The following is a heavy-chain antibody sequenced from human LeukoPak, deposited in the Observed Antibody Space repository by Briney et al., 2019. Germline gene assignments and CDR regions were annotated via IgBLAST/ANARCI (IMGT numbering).Heavy chain of an antibody. V-gene: IGHV1-2*02. D-gene: IGHD3-22*01. CDR1: GYTFTDYY. Sequence: ASVKVSCKASGYTFTDYYMHWVRQAPGQGLEWMEWITPNSGATKYAQKFRGRVSMTRDTSINTAYMELSRLRSDDTAIYYCARVSRFYYDSSGDFDYWGQGTLVTVSS. CDR3: ARVSRFYYDSSGDFDY. CDR2: ITPNSGAT. J-gene: IGHJ4*02.